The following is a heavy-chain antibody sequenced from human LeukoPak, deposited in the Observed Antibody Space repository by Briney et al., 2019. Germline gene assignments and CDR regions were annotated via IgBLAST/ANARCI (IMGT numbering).Heavy chain of an antibody. V-gene: IGHV5-51*01. CDR3: ARLPVILSNAFDI. D-gene: IGHD2-15*01. CDR2: IYPGDSDT. CDR1: GYSFTSYW. Sequence: GGSLKISCKGSGYSFTSYWIGWVRQMPGKGLEWMGIIYPGDSDTRYSPSFQGQVTISAAKSISTAYLQWSSLKASDTAMYYCARLPVILSNAFDIWGQGTMVTVSS. J-gene: IGHJ3*02.